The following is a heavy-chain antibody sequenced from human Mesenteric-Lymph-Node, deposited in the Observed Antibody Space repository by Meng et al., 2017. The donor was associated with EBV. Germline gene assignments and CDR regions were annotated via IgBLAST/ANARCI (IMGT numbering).Heavy chain of an antibody. D-gene: IGHD6-19*01. Sequence: QVPRRRSGPGLLKPSQTLSLTCAISGDSVSSNSVGWAWIRQSPSRGLEWLGRTYYRSKWYNDYALSVESRITMNPDTSKNQFSLQLNSVTPDDTALYYCARAVAGKGTYDSWGQGTLVTVSS. CDR1: GDSVSSNSVG. CDR3: ARAVAGKGTYDS. J-gene: IGHJ4*02. V-gene: IGHV6-1*01. CDR2: TYYRSKWYN.